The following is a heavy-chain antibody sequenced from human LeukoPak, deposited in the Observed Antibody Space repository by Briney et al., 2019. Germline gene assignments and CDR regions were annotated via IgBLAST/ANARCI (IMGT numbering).Heavy chain of an antibody. CDR1: DDSITMYY. CDR3: ARWVGSGRS. CDR2: IYHSGST. Sequence: SETLSLTCSVSDDSITMYYWTWIRQPPGKGLEWIGSIYHSGSTYYNPSLKSRVTISVDTSKNQFSLKLSSVTAADTAVYYCARWVGSGRSWGQGTLVTVSS. D-gene: IGHD1-26*01. V-gene: IGHV4-38-2*02. J-gene: IGHJ4*02.